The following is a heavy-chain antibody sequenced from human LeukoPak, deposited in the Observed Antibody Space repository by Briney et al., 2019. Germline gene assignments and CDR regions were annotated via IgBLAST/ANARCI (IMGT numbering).Heavy chain of an antibody. V-gene: IGHV4-30-4*08. CDR1: GGSISSGDYY. CDR3: ARAGSYYDFWSGRGAFDI. Sequence: PSQTLSLTCTVSGGSISSGDYYWSWIRQPPGKGLEWIGYSYYSGSTYYNPSLKSRVTISVDTSKNQFSLKLSSVTAADTAVYYCARAGSYYDFWSGRGAFDIWGQGTMVTVSS. J-gene: IGHJ3*02. D-gene: IGHD3-3*01. CDR2: SYYSGST.